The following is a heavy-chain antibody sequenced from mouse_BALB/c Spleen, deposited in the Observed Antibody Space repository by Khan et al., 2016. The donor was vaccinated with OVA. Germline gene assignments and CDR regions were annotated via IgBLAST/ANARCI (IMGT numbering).Heavy chain of an antibody. CDR1: GYSITSDCA. Sequence: EVQLQESGPGLVKPSQSLSLTCTVTGYSITSDCAWNWIRQFPGNKLEWMGYISYSGRTSYNPSLKSRISITRDTSKNQFFLQLNSVTTEDTAPYYCARSVTITTVVATDFDCWGQGTTLTVSS. J-gene: IGHJ2*01. CDR2: ISYSGRT. V-gene: IGHV3-2*02. D-gene: IGHD1-1*01. CDR3: ARSVTITTVVATDFDC.